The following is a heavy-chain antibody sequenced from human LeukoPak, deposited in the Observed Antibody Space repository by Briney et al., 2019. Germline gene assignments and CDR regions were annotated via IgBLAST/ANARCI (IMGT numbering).Heavy chain of an antibody. V-gene: IGHV4-39*01. CDR2: IYYSGST. CDR3: ARTAGNLDYYDSSGQDAFDI. Sequence: SETLSLTCTVSGGSISSSSYYWGWIRQPPGKGLEWIGSIYYSGSTYYDPSLKSRVTISVDTSKNQFSLKLSSVTAADTAVYYCARTAGNLDYYDSSGQDAFDIWGQGTMVTVSS. D-gene: IGHD3-22*01. J-gene: IGHJ3*02. CDR1: GGSISSSSYY.